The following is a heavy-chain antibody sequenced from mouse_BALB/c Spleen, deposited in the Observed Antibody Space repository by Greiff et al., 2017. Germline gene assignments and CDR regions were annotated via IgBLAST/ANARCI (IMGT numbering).Heavy chain of an antibody. D-gene: IGHD1-1*01. Sequence: VQLQQSGAELVRPGVSVKISCKGSGYTFTDYAMHWVKQSHAKSLEWIGVISIYYDNTNYNQKFKGKATMTVDKSSSTAYMELARLTSEDSAIYYCARGGITTVVDWFAYWGQGTLVTVSA. CDR2: ISIYYDNT. V-gene: IGHV1S137*01. CDR3: ARGGITTVVDWFAY. J-gene: IGHJ3*01. CDR1: GYTFTDYA.